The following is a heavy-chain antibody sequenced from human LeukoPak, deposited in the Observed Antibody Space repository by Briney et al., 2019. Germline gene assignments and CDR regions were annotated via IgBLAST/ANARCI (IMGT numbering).Heavy chain of an antibody. D-gene: IGHD3-22*01. CDR3: ARIRGRDDSSGWAAFDI. CDR1: GFTFSSYA. V-gene: IGHV4-38-2*01. J-gene: IGHJ3*02. Sequence: GSLRLSCAASGFTFSSYAMTWVRQPPGKGLEWIGSIYYSGSTYYNPSLKSRVTISVDTSKNQFSLKLSSVTAADTAVYYCARIRGRDDSSGWAAFDIWGQGTMITVSS. CDR2: IYYSGST.